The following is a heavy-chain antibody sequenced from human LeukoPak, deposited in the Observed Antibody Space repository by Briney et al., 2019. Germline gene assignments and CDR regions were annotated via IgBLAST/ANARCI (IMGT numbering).Heavy chain of an antibody. CDR1: GESFSGHF. J-gene: IGHJ4*02. CDR2: IEESGNT. V-gene: IGHV4-34*01. CDR3: ASPVF. Sequence: PSETLSLTCAVYGESFSGHFWTWIRQPPGKGLEWIGYIEESGNTNYNPSLKSRVTISVDTSKNQFSLKLSSVTAADTAVYYCASPVFWGQGTLVTVSS.